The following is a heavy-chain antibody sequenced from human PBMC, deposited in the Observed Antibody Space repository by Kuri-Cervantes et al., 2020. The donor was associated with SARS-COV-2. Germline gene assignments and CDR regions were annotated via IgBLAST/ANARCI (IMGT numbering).Heavy chain of an antibody. J-gene: IGHJ4*02. V-gene: IGHV4-38-2*02. CDR3: ARDLYGFGEKRSYYFDY. D-gene: IGHD3-10*01. Sequence: SETLSLTCTVSGYSISSGYYWGWIRQPPGKGLEWIGSIYHSGSTYYNPSLKSRVTISVDTSKNQFSLKLSSVTAADTAVYYCARDLYGFGEKRSYYFDYWGQGTLVTVSS. CDR2: IYHSGST. CDR1: GYSISSGYY.